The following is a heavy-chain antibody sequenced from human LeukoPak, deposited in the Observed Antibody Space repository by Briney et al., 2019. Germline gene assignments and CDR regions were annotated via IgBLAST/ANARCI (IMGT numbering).Heavy chain of an antibody. CDR1: GGSFSGYY. CDR3: AREMAAQAYYFDY. D-gene: IGHD5-24*01. CDR2: INHSGST. J-gene: IGHJ4*02. Sequence: PSETLSLTCAVYGGSFSGYYWSWIRQPPGKGLEWIGEINHSGSTNYNPSLKSRVTISVDTSKNQFSLKLSSVTAADTAVYYCAREMAAQAYYFDYWGQGTLVTVSS. V-gene: IGHV4-34*01.